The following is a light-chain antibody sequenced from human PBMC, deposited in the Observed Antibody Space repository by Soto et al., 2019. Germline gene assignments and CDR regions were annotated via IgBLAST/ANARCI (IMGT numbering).Light chain of an antibody. CDR3: QQYHEWWT. CDR1: QSVSNN. Sequence: EVVMTQSPATLSVSPGERATLSCRASQSVSNNLAWYQQKPGQAPRLLIYGASTRATGIPVRFSGSGSVTEFTLTISSLQSEDFAVYSCQQYHEWWTFGQGTKVEIK. J-gene: IGKJ1*01. V-gene: IGKV3-15*01. CDR2: GAS.